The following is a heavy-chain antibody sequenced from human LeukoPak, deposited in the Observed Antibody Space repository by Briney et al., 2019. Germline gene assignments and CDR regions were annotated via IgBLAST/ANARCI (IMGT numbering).Heavy chain of an antibody. V-gene: IGHV1-69*01. CDR2: IIPIFGTA. D-gene: IGHD6-13*01. Sequence: AASVKVSCKASGGTFSSYAISWVRQAPGQGLEWMGGIIPIFGTANYAQKFQGRVTITADESTSTAYMELSSLRSEDTAVYYCARMGIAAAGSYMDVWGKGTTVTVSS. CDR3: ARMGIAAAGSYMDV. CDR1: GGTFSSYA. J-gene: IGHJ6*03.